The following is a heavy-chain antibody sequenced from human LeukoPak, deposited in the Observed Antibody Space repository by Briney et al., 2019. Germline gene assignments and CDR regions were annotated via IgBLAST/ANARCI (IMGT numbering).Heavy chain of an antibody. J-gene: IGHJ4*02. D-gene: IGHD4-17*01. Sequence: GGSLRLSCAASGLTVSSNYMSWVRQAPGKGLEWVSVIYSGGSTYYADSVKGRFTISRDNSKNTVYLQMNSLRAEDTAVYYCAREVASTVTTFFDYWGQGTLVTVSS. CDR2: IYSGGST. CDR1: GLTVSSNY. CDR3: AREVASTVTTFFDY. V-gene: IGHV3-66*01.